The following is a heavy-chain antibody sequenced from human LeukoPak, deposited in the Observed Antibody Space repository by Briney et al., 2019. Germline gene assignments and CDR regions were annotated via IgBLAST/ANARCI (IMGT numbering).Heavy chain of an antibody. D-gene: IGHD2-8*01. CDR1: GYTFTSYY. V-gene: IGHV1-69*13. CDR3: AIGYCTNGVCSGDHMKSDAFDI. J-gene: IGHJ3*02. CDR2: IIPIFGTA. Sequence: GASVKVSCKASGYTFTSYYMHWVRQAPGQGLEWMGGIIPIFGTANYAQKFQGRVTITADESTSTAYMELSSLRSEDTAVYYCAIGYCTNGVCSGDHMKSDAFDIWGQGTMVAVSS.